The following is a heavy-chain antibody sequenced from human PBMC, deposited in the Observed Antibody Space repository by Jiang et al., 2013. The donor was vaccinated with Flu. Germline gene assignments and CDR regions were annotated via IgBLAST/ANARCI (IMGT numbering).Heavy chain of an antibody. D-gene: IGHD3-10*01. CDR3: ARGTRGDWFGDLVDY. CDR1: GGSIHSPDFY. Sequence: PGLVKPSQTLSLTCTVSGGSIHSPDFYWTWIRQPPGKGLEWIGYIFFSGISYSNPSLKSRVTLSVDTSKNQFSLNLNSVTAADTAVYYCARGTRGDWFGDLVDYWGQGTLVTVSS. J-gene: IGHJ4*02. V-gene: IGHV4-30-4*08. CDR2: IFFSGIS.